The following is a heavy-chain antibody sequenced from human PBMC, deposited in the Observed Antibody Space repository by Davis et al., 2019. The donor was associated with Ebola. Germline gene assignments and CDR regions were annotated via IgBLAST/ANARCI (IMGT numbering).Heavy chain of an antibody. CDR2: INPSGGST. V-gene: IGHV1-46*01. CDR3: ARDLRGWGDFDY. D-gene: IGHD3-10*01. CDR1: GYTFTGYY. Sequence: ASVKVSCKASGYTFTGYYMHWVRQAPGQGLEWMGIINPSGGSTSYAQKFQGRVTMTRDTSTNTLYMELSSLTSGDTAVYYCARDLRGWGDFDYWGQGTLVTVSS. J-gene: IGHJ4*02.